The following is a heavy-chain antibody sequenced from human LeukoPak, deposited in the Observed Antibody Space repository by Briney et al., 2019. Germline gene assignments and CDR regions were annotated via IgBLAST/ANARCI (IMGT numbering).Heavy chain of an antibody. J-gene: IGHJ6*03. V-gene: IGHV1-46*01. D-gene: IGHD2-2*02. CDR1: GDTFSSYY. Sequence: ASVTVSCKASGDTFSSYYMHWVRQAPGEGLEWMGIINPSGGSTSYAQKFQGRVTVTRDMSTSIVYMELSSLRSEDTAVYYCARVAAEVVGVPGPIGFGWLRRDYYYMDVWGKGTTVTVSS. CDR2: INPSGGST. CDR3: ARVAAEVVGVPGPIGFGWLRRDYYYMDV.